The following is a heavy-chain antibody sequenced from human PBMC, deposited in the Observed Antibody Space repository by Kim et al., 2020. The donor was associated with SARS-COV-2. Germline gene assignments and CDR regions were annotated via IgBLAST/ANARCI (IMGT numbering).Heavy chain of an antibody. V-gene: IGHV3-30*04. J-gene: IGHJ4*02. CDR1: GFTFSSYA. D-gene: IGHD1-26*01. Sequence: GGSLRLSCAASGFTFSSYAMHWVRQAPGKGLEWVAVISYDGSNKYYADSVKGRFTISRDNSKNTLYLQMNSLRAEDTAVYYCAREYQEVLREFDYWGKGT. CDR3: AREYQEVLREFDY. CDR2: ISYDGSNK.